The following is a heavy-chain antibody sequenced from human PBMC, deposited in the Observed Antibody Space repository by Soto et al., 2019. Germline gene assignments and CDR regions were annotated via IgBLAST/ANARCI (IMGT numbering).Heavy chain of an antibody. CDR2: IYSGGST. Sequence: LRLSCAASGFTVSSNYMSWVRQAPGKGLEWVSVIYSGGSTYYADSVKGRFTISRDNSKNTLYLQMNSLRAEDTAVYYCARDRLWFGELNYYYGMDVWGQGTTVTVS. J-gene: IGHJ6*02. V-gene: IGHV3-53*01. CDR1: GFTVSSNY. CDR3: ARDRLWFGELNYYYGMDV. D-gene: IGHD3-10*01.